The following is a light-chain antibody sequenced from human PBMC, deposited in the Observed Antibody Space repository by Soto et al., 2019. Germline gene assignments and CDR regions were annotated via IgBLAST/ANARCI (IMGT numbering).Light chain of an antibody. CDR1: QSVNSN. J-gene: IGKJ5*01. Sequence: VFTLSPSTVSLNPGERATLSHSTSQSVNSNYLAWYQQHPGQPPRLLIYGISTRATGIPARFSGSGSGTEFSLTISSLQSEDFAVYYCQQYSKWPITFGQGALLEI. CDR3: QQYSKWPIT. V-gene: IGKV3-15*01. CDR2: GIS.